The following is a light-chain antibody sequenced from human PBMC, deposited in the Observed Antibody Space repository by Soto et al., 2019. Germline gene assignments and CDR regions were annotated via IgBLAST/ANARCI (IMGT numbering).Light chain of an antibody. Sequence: DIQMTQAPSSLSASVGDRVTITCRSSQTISTYLHWFQQKPGKAPNLLIYDASTLQSGVPSRFSGSGSGTDFTLHSSSLQPEDFGTYYCQQTYSNFVSFGGGTKVEMK. CDR2: DAS. CDR3: QQTYSNFVS. V-gene: IGKV1-39*01. CDR1: QTISTY. J-gene: IGKJ4*01.